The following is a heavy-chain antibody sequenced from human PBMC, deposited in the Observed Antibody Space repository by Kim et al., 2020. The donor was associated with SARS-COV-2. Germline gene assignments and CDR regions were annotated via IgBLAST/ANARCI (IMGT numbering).Heavy chain of an antibody. Sequence: ASVKVSCKASGYTFTSYAMHWVRQAPGQRLEWMGWINAGNGNTKYSQKFQGRVTITRDTSASTAYMELSSLRSEDTAVYYCASGFYYYDSSGYSYYYYGMDVWGQGTTVTVSS. CDR3: ASGFYYYDSSGYSYYYYGMDV. CDR1: GYTFTSYA. J-gene: IGHJ6*02. D-gene: IGHD3-22*01. CDR2: INAGNGNT. V-gene: IGHV1-3*01.